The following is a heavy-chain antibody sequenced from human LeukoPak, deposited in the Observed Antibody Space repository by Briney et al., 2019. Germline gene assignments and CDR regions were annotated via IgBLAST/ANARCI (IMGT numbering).Heavy chain of an antibody. CDR3: ARDRSHGIYYYYYGMDV. D-gene: IGHD1-14*01. J-gene: IGHJ6*02. Sequence: PGGSLRLSCAASGFTFSSYSMNWVRQAPGKGLEWVSSISSSSSYIYYADSVKGRFTISRDNAKNSLYLQMNSLRAEDTAVYYCARDRSHGIYYYYYGMDVWGQGTTVTVSS. V-gene: IGHV3-21*01. CDR2: ISSSSSYI. CDR1: GFTFSSYS.